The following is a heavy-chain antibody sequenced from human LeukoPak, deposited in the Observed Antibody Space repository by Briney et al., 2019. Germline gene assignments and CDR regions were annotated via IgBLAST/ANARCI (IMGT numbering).Heavy chain of an antibody. J-gene: IGHJ4*02. Sequence: GGSLRLSCATSGFTLSSYAMHWVRQATGKGLEWVSAIGTAGDTYYPGSVKGRFTISRENAKNSLSLQMNSLRAEHTAVYYCVRQQTPHGNFDYWGQGTLVTVSP. CDR1: GFTLSSYA. D-gene: IGHD1/OR15-1a*01. CDR3: VRQQTPHGNFDY. V-gene: IGHV3-13*01. CDR2: IGTAGDT.